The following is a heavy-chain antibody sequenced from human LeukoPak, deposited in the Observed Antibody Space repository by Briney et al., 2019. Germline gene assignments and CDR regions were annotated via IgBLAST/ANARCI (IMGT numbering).Heavy chain of an antibody. J-gene: IGHJ4*02. Sequence: GGSLRLSCAASGFTFSAYGMHWVRQAPGKGLEWVAFIRYDGSNKYYADSVKGRFPISRDNSKNTLYLQMNSLRAEDTAVYYCAKDPADYDILTGSPVSWGQGTLVTVSS. CDR3: AKDPADYDILTGSPVS. CDR2: IRYDGSNK. CDR1: GFTFSAYG. V-gene: IGHV3-30*02. D-gene: IGHD3-9*01.